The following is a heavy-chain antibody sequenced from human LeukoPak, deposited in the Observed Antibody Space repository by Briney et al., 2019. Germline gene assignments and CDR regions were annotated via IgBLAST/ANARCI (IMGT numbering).Heavy chain of an antibody. D-gene: IGHD2-21*01. CDR1: GGSISSSSYY. V-gene: IGHV4-39*01. CDR3: ATQPPSYYYFDY. Sequence: SETLSLTCTVSGGSISSSSYYWGWVRQPPGKGLEWIGSIYYSGSTYYNPSLKSRVTISVDTSKNQFSLKLSSLTAADTAVYYCATQPPSYYYFDYWGQGTLVTVSS. J-gene: IGHJ4*02. CDR2: IYYSGST.